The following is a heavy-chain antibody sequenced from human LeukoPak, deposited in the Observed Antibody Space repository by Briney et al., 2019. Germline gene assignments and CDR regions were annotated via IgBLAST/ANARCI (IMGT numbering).Heavy chain of an antibody. CDR2: ISSSGSTI. CDR3: ARVKRDSRINWFDP. D-gene: IGHD6-13*01. Sequence: GGSLRLSCAASGFTFSSYEMNWVRQAPGKGLEWVSYISSSGSTIYYADSVKGRFTISRDNAKNSLYLQMNSLRAEDTALYHCARVKRDSRINWFDPWGQGTLVTVSS. J-gene: IGHJ5*02. V-gene: IGHV3-48*03. CDR1: GFTFSSYE.